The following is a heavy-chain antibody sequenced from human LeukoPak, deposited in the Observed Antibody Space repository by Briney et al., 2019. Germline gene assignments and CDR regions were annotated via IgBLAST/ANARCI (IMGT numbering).Heavy chain of an antibody. CDR3: ARDLLRGYSYGLPHYYYYYMDV. CDR2: INPNSGGT. CDR1: GYTFTGYY. D-gene: IGHD5-18*01. V-gene: IGHV1-2*02. J-gene: IGHJ6*03. Sequence: GASVKVSCKASGYTFTGYYMHWVRQAPGQGLEWMGWINPNSGGTNYAQKFQGRVTMTRDTSISTAYMELSRLRSDDTAVYYCARDLLRGYSYGLPHYYYYYMDVWGKGTTVTVSS.